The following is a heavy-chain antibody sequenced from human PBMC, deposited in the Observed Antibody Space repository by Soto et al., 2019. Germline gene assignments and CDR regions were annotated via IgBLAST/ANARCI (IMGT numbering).Heavy chain of an antibody. CDR1: GGSLNNYY. CDR3: ARRLRVVVAATRFDY. J-gene: IGHJ4*02. CDR2: IYYTGST. V-gene: IGHV4-59*08. Sequence: SETLSLTCTVSGGSLNNYYWSWIRQPPGKVLEWIAYIYYTGSTNYNPSLKSRVTISVDTSKNQFSLKLSSVTAADTAVYYCARRLRVVVAATRFDYWGQGTLVTVSS. D-gene: IGHD2-15*01.